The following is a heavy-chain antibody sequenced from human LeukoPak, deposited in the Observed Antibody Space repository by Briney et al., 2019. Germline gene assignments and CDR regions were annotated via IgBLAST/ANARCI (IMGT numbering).Heavy chain of an antibody. D-gene: IGHD5-24*01. J-gene: IGHJ4*02. CDR1: GGSLSSNY. CDR2: IYYSGST. V-gene: IGHV4-4*07. CDR3: AREGDGYNYGRNYFDY. Sequence: SETLSLTCIVSGGSLSSNYWSWIRQPAGKGLEWIGSIYYSGSTYYNPSLKSRVTISVDTSKNQFSLKLSSVTAADTAVYYCAREGDGYNYGRNYFDYWGQGTLVTVSS.